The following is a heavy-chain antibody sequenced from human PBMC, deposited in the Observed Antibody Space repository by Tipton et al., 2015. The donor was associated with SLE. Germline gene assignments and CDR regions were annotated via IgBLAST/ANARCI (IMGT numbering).Heavy chain of an antibody. D-gene: IGHD3-22*01. J-gene: IGHJ4*02. CDR1: GFTFDYYA. CDR2: ISGDGSTT. V-gene: IGHV3-43*02. CDR3: AKDAFDSSGYYFDY. Sequence: LSLTCAASGFTFDYYAMHWVRQAPGKGLEWVSFISGDGSTTDYADSVKGRFTISRDNSKSFLYLQMNNLRTEDTALYYCAKDAFDSSGYYFDYWGQGTLVTVSS.